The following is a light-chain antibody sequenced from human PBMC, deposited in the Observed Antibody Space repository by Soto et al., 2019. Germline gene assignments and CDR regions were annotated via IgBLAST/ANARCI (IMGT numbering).Light chain of an antibody. J-gene: IGKJ1*01. CDR3: QHYERNTWS. CDR2: AAS. CDR1: QSISSY. Sequence: DLQMTQSPSSLSASVGDRVTIXXRASQSISSYLNWYQQKPGTAPKLXRYAASSLQSVGPSRFSGSGSGTEFTLTSTTLQPDDFATYLCQHYERNTWSFGPGTKVEIK. V-gene: IGKV1-39*01.